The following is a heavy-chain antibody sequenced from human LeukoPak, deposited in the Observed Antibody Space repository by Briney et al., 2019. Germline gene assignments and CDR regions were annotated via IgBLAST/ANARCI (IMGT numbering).Heavy chain of an antibody. Sequence: SEXLSLTCAVYGGSFSGYYWSWLRQPPGKGLEWIGEINHSGSTNYNPSLTSRVTISVDTSKNQFSLKLSSVTAADTSVYYCARGIVLVPAAKEYFDLWGRGTLVTVSS. V-gene: IGHV4-34*01. D-gene: IGHD2-2*01. J-gene: IGHJ2*01. CDR3: ARGIVLVPAAKEYFDL. CDR1: GGSFSGYY. CDR2: INHSGST.